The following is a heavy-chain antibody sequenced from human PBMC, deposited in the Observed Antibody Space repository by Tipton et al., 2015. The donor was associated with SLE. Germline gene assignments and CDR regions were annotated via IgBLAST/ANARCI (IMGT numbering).Heavy chain of an antibody. J-gene: IGHJ3*02. CDR1: GASISSNCYF. D-gene: IGHD5-24*01. Sequence: TLSLTCTVSGASISSNCYFWGWIRQPPGKGLDWIGSMYYSGTTGGSNYYNPSLKSRVTMSVDASNNHFSLKLSSVTAADTAVYYCARVGLITPDAFDIWGEGTMVTVSS. CDR2: MYYSGTTGGSN. CDR3: ARVGLITPDAFDI. V-gene: IGHV4-39*02.